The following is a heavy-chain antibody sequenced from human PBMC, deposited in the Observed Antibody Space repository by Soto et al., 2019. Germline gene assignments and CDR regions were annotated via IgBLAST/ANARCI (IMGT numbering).Heavy chain of an antibody. J-gene: IGHJ5*02. D-gene: IGHD6-13*01. CDR1: GGSISSYY. CDR2: IYYSGST. Sequence: SETLSLTCTVSGGSISSYYWSWIRQPPGKGLEWIGYIYYSGSTNYNPSLKSRVTISVDTSKNQFSLKLSSVTAADTAVYYCARVPGIAAAGTWFDPWGQGTLVTVSS. CDR3: ARVPGIAAAGTWFDP. V-gene: IGHV4-59*01.